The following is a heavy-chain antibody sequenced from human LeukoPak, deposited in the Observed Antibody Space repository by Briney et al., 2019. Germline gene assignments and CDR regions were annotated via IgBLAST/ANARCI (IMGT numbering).Heavy chain of an antibody. Sequence: KPSETLSLTCTVSGGSISSYYWSWIRQPAGKGLEWIGRIYTSGSTNYNPSLKSRVTMSVDTSKSQFSLKLSSVTAADTAVYYRARDTFVVVPAAIWFDPWGQGTLVTVSS. CDR1: GGSISSYY. J-gene: IGHJ5*02. D-gene: IGHD2-2*01. CDR3: ARDTFVVVPAAIWFDP. CDR2: IYTSGST. V-gene: IGHV4-4*07.